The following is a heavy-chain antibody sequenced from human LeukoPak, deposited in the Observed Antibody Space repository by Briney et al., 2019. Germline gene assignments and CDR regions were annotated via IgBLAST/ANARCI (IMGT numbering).Heavy chain of an antibody. CDR3: ARHVGSGYYLDY. CDR2: INHSGST. V-gene: IGHV4-34*01. CDR1: GGSFSGYY. Sequence: SETLSLTCAVYGGSFSGYYWSWIRQPPGKGLEWIGEINHSGSTSYNPSLKSRVTISVDTSKNQFSLKLSSVTAADTAVYYCARHVGSGYYLDYWGQGTLVTVSS. J-gene: IGHJ4*02. D-gene: IGHD3-22*01.